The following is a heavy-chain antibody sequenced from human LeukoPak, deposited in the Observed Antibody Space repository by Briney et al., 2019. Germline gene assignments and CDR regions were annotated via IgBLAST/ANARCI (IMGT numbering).Heavy chain of an antibody. CDR3: AKDRYSAYDKTPFDY. Sequence: GGSLRLSCKASGVTFSSYTVNWVRQAPGKGLEWVSGLSGSSGSVFYADSVKGRFTISRDNSKNTLYLHMNSLRPEDTAIYYCAKDRYSAYDKTPFDYWGQGTLVTVSS. J-gene: IGHJ4*02. D-gene: IGHD5-12*01. CDR2: LSGSSGSV. V-gene: IGHV3-23*01. CDR1: GVTFSSYT.